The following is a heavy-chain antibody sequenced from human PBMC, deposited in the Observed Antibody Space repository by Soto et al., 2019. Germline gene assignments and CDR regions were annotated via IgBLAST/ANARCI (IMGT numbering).Heavy chain of an antibody. Sequence: QVQLRESGPGLVKTSGTLSLTCAVSGGSISTLTWWSWVHQPPGKGLQWIGEIYHSGSTNYNPSLKSRVTISVDKSKNQFSLELSSVTAADTAVYYCARDLGSCSSTSCRPFDYWGQGTLVTVSS. D-gene: IGHD2-2*03. CDR2: IYHSGST. V-gene: IGHV4-4*02. CDR3: ARDLGSCSSTSCRPFDY. J-gene: IGHJ4*02. CDR1: GGSISTLTW.